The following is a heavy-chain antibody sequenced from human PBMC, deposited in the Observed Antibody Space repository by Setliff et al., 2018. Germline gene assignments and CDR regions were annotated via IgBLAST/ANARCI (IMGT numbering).Heavy chain of an antibody. CDR3: ARSAWGSSGYYPYYFDY. J-gene: IGHJ4*02. CDR2: ISPHSGDT. CDR1: GNSFTVFY. D-gene: IGHD3-22*01. Sequence: EASVEVSCKSSGNSFTVFYLHWVRQAPGQGLEWMGWISPHSGDTHYAQKFRSRVRMTRDTSTYAAYLELSDLTSDDTAMYYCARSAWGSSGYYPYYFDYWGQGTLVTVSS. V-gene: IGHV1-2*02.